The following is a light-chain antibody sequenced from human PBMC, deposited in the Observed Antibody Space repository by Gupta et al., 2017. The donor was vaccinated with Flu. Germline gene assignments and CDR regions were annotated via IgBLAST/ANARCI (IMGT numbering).Light chain of an antibody. V-gene: IGKV3-11*01. CDR3: QQRSNWPPHT. J-gene: IGKJ2*01. Sequence: EIVLTQSPATLSLSPGERATLSCRASQSVSSYLAWYQQKPGQAPRLLIYDATNRDTGIPARFGGSGCGKDFPLTISSREQEDFAVYYCQQRSNWPPHTFGQGTKVEIK. CDR1: QSVSSY. CDR2: DAT.